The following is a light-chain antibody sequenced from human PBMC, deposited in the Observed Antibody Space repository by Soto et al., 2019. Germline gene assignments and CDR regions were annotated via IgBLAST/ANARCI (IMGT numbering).Light chain of an antibody. V-gene: IGKV3-20*01. CDR3: QHYGSSPKT. Sequence: EIELTQSPGTLSLSPGERATLSCRASQSVSTTYLAWYQQKPGQAPRLLILGASSRATGIPDRFNGSGSGTDFTLTISRLEPEDFAVYYCQHYGSSPKTFGQGTKVEVK. J-gene: IGKJ1*01. CDR2: GAS. CDR1: QSVSTTY.